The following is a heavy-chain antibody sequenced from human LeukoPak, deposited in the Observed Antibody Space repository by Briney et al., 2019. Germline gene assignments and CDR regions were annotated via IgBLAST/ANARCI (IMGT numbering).Heavy chain of an antibody. CDR3: AELGITMIGGV. V-gene: IGHV3-48*03. D-gene: IGHD3-10*02. CDR1: GFPFSTYA. Sequence: GGSLRLSCAASGFPFSTYAMNWVRQAPGKGLEWVSYISSSGSTIYYADSVKGRFTISRDNAKNSLYLQMNSLRAEDTAVYYCAELGITMIGGVWGKGTTVTISS. J-gene: IGHJ6*04. CDR2: ISSSGSTI.